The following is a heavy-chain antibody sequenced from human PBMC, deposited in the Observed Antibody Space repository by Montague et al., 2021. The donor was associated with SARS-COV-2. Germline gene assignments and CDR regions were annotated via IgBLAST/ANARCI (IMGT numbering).Heavy chain of an antibody. CDR3: ARGYDYVWGSYRYLHWFDP. V-gene: IGHV4-39*07. CDR1: GGSISSSSHY. J-gene: IGHJ5*02. CDR2: INHSGST. D-gene: IGHD3-16*02. Sequence: SETLSLTCTVSGGSISSSSHYWGWIRQPPGKGLEWIGEINHSGSTNYNPSLKSRVTISVDTSKNQFSLKLSSVTAADTAVYYCARGYDYVWGSYRYLHWFDPWGQGTLVTVSS.